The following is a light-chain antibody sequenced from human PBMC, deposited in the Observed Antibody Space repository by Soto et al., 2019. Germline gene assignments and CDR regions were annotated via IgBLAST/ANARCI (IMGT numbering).Light chain of an antibody. CDR2: DVT. CDR3: CSFAGL. J-gene: IGLJ2*01. CDR1: SSDVGRYNY. Sequence: QSALTQPRSVSGSPGQSVAISCAGTSSDVGRYNYVSWYQQYPGKAPKLIIYDVTKRPSRVPDRFSGSKSGNTASLTISGLQAEDEADYYCCSFAGLFGGGTKVTVL. V-gene: IGLV2-11*01.